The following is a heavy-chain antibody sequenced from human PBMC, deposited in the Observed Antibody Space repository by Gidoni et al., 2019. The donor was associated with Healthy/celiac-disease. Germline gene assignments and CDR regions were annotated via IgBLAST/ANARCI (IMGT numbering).Heavy chain of an antibody. J-gene: IGHJ3*02. Sequence: EVQLVESGGGLVKPGGSLRLSCAASGFTFSSYSMNWVRQAPGKGLEWVSSISSSSSYIYYADSVKGRFTISRDNAKNSLYLQMNSLRAEDTAVYYCARDRDSSGWQREDDAFDIWGQGTMVTVSS. CDR1: GFTFSSYS. CDR3: ARDRDSSGWQREDDAFDI. D-gene: IGHD6-19*01. CDR2: ISSSSSYI. V-gene: IGHV3-21*01.